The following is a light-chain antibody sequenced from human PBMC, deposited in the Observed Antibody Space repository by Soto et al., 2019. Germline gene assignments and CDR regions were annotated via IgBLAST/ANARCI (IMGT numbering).Light chain of an antibody. CDR3: QQDNNWPRT. Sequence: EIVMTQSPATLPVSPGERATLSCRASQSVSSNLACYQQKPGQAPRLLIYGASTRATGIPARFSGSGSGTDFTVTIGSLQSEDFAVYDCQQDNNWPRTFGEGTKVEVK. CDR2: GAS. J-gene: IGKJ1*01. CDR1: QSVSSN. V-gene: IGKV3-15*01.